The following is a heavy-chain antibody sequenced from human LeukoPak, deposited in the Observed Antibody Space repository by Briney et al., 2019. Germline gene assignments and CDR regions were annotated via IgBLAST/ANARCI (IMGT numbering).Heavy chain of an antibody. D-gene: IGHD5-18*01. V-gene: IGHV3-23*01. Sequence: GGSLRLSCAASGFTFSSYAMSWVRQAPGKGLEWVSAISGSGGSTYYADSVKGRFTISRDNSRNTLSLQMSSLRVEDTAVYYCAKERRRVDTEMVRSYYFENWGQGTLVTVSS. CDR2: ISGSGGST. J-gene: IGHJ4*02. CDR1: GFTFSSYA. CDR3: AKERRRVDTEMVRSYYFEN.